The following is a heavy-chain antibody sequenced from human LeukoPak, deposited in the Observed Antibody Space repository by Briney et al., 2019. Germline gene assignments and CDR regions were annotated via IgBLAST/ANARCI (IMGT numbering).Heavy chain of an antibody. Sequence: QTGGSLRLSCAASGFTFSSYWMNWVRQAPGKGLVWVSRIASDGSSTTYADSVKGRFSISRDNAKNTLYLQMNSLRVEDTAVYYCARDEPQEYWGQGTLVTVSS. CDR3: ARDEPQEY. CDR2: IASDGSST. V-gene: IGHV3-74*01. J-gene: IGHJ4*02. D-gene: IGHD1-14*01. CDR1: GFTFSSYW.